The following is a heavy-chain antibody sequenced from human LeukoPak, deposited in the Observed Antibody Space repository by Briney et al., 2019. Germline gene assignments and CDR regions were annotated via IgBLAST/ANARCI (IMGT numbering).Heavy chain of an antibody. CDR1: GYTLTELS. V-gene: IGHV1-24*01. CDR3: ATGLYYDSSGYPYPYFYGMDV. D-gene: IGHD3-22*01. J-gene: IGHJ6*02. Sequence: ASVKVSCKVSGYTLTELSMHWVRQAPGKGLEGMGGFDPEDGETIYAQKFQGRVTMTEDTSTDTAYMELSSLRSEDTAVYYCATGLYYDSSGYPYPYFYGMDVWGQGTTVTVSS. CDR2: FDPEDGET.